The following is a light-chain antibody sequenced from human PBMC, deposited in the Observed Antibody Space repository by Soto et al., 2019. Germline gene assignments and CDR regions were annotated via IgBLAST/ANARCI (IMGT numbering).Light chain of an antibody. CDR3: QQYNNWPLT. CDR2: GAF. J-gene: IGKJ4*01. V-gene: IGKV3D-15*01. Sequence: EIVLTQSPATLSLSPGERATLSCRASPSVTNYLAWYQQKPGQPPRLLIYGAFNRAAGIPARFSGSGSGTEFTLTISSLQSEDFAVYYCQQYNNWPLTFGGGTKVEIK. CDR1: PSVTNY.